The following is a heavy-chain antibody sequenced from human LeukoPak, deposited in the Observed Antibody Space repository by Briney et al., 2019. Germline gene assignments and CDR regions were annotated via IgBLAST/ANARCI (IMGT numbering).Heavy chain of an antibody. V-gene: IGHV3-23*01. J-gene: IGHJ4*02. D-gene: IGHD4-11*01. CDR3: AKRDFYSNYGDY. CDR1: GFTFSSYA. Sequence: PGGSLRLSCAASGFTFSSYAMSWVRQAPGKGLEWVSAISGSGGSTYYADSVKGRFTISRDNSKNALYLQMNSLRAEDTAVYYCAKRDFYSNYGDYWGQGTLVTVSS. CDR2: ISGSGGST.